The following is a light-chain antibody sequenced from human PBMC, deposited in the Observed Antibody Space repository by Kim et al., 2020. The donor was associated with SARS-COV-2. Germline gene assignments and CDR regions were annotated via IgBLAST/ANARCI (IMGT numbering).Light chain of an antibody. CDR1: PSVSSN. CDR2: GAS. Sequence: VSPGERATLSCRASPSVSSNLAWYQQKPGQAPRLLIYGASTRATGIPARFSGSGSGTEFTLTISSLQSEDFAVYYCQQYNNWPLTFGQGTRLEIK. CDR3: QQYNNWPLT. J-gene: IGKJ5*01. V-gene: IGKV3-15*01.